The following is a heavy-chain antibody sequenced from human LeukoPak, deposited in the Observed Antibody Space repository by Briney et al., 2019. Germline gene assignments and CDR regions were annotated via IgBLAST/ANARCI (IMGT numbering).Heavy chain of an antibody. V-gene: IGHV3-21*01. Sequence: GGSLRLSCAASGFAFSSYSMSWVRLAPGKGLEWVSSITSSSSYIYYADSVKGRFTISRDDAKNSLYLQMNSLRVEDTAVYYCARERHTFDPWGQGTLVTVSS. D-gene: IGHD6-25*01. CDR3: ARERHTFDP. CDR1: GFAFSSYS. J-gene: IGHJ5*02. CDR2: ITSSSSYI.